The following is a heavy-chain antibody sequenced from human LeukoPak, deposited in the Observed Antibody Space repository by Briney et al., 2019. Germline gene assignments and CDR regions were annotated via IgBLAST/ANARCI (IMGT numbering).Heavy chain of an antibody. V-gene: IGHV1-69*13. J-gene: IGHJ4*02. CDR2: IIPIFGTA. D-gene: IGHD6-6*01. CDR1: GGTFNNYA. CDR3: ARGIASRHTIGVYFYY. Sequence: VASVTVSYKASGGTFNNYAISWVRQAPGQGGEWVGGIIPIFGTANSAQKSQGRVTITSDESTRTAYTELSSLRSEDTAVYYCARGIASRHTIGVYFYYWGQGTLVTVSS.